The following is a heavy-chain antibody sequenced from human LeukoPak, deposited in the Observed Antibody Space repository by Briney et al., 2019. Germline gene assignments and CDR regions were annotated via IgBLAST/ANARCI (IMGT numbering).Heavy chain of an antibody. CDR2: INPNSGGT. CDR1: GYTFTGYY. J-gene: IGHJ4*02. CDR3: ARVEMATIRVFDY. D-gene: IGHD5-24*01. V-gene: IGHV1-2*02. Sequence: ASVKVSCKTSGYTFTGYYMHWVRQAPGQGLEWMGWINPNSGGTNYAQKFQGRVTMTRDTSISTAYMELSRLRSDDTAVYYCARVEMATIRVFDYWGQGTLVTVSS.